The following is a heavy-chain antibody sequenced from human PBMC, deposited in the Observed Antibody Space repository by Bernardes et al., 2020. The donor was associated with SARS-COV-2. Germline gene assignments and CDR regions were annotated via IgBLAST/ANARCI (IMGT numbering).Heavy chain of an antibody. Sequence: ASMKVSCKVSGYSLRSSYAVHWVRQAPGQRLEWMGWINAGSGSTKYSQQFQGRVTIMRDTSASTAYMEVSRLRSEDTAVYYCATQRGIPVAAAYYPMDVWGKGTTVTVSS. D-gene: IGHD6-19*01. J-gene: IGHJ6*04. CDR1: GYSLRSSYA. V-gene: IGHV1-3*01. CDR2: INAGSGST. CDR3: ATQRGIPVAAAYYPMDV.